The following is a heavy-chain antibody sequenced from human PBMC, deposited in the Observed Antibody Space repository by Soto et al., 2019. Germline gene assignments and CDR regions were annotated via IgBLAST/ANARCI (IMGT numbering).Heavy chain of an antibody. D-gene: IGHD6-13*01. CDR1: GFTFSSYG. CDR2: IWYDGSNK. Sequence: HPGGSLRLSCAASGFTFSSYGMHWVRQAPGKGLEWVAVIWYDGSNKYYADSVKGRFTISRDNSKNTLYLQMNSLRAEDTAVYYCARVVAAATVYGMDVWGQGTTVTVSS. CDR3: ARVVAAATVYGMDV. V-gene: IGHV3-33*01. J-gene: IGHJ6*02.